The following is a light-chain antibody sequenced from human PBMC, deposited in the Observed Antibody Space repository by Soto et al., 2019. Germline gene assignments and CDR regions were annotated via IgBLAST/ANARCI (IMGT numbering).Light chain of an antibody. CDR1: QSVSSN. CDR2: DAS. V-gene: IGKV3-11*01. J-gene: IGKJ5*01. Sequence: ELVVTQSPATLSVSPGERATLSCRASQSVSSNLAWYQQKPGQAPRLLIYDASNTATGIPARFSGSGSGTDFTLTISSLEPEDFAVYYCQQRRGPFGQGTRLEIK. CDR3: QQRRGP.